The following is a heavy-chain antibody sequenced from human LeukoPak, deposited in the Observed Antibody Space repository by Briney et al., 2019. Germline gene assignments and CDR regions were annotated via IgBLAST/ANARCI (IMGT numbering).Heavy chain of an antibody. J-gene: IGHJ4*02. CDR1: EFTFSSYW. V-gene: IGHV3-7*01. Sequence: GGSLRLSCAASEFTFSSYWMSWVRQAPGKGLEWVTNIKQDGGQIYYLDSVKGRFTVSRDNAKNSLYLQMNSLRAEDTAVYYCARLGARQMLEYWGQGTLVTVSS. CDR2: IKQDGGQI. D-gene: IGHD4-17*01. CDR3: ARLGARQMLEY.